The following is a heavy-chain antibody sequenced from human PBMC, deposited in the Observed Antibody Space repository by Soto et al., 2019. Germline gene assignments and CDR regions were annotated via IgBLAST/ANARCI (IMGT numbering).Heavy chain of an antibody. J-gene: IGHJ6*02. D-gene: IGHD3-3*01. V-gene: IGHV3-64D*06. CDR2: ISSNGGST. Sequence: HPGGSLRLSXSASGFTFSSYAMPGVRQAPGKGLEYVSAISSNGGSTYYADSVKGRFTISRDNSKNTLYLQMSSLRAEDTAVYYCVKSITIFGVVQVGMDVWGQGTTVTVSS. CDR3: VKSITIFGVVQVGMDV. CDR1: GFTFSSYA.